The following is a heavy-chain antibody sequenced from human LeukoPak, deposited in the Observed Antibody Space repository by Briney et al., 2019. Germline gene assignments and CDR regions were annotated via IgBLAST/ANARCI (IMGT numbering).Heavy chain of an antibody. V-gene: IGHV4-39*01. CDR1: GGSVSSNSYY. Sequence: SETLSLTCSVSGGSVSSNSYYWGWIRQPPGKGLEWIGGSFHSGSPYYNPSLKSRVTISVDTSKNQFSLKLSSVTDADTAVYYCARATATGSWGLFDYWGQGTQVIVSS. D-gene: IGHD1-1*01. J-gene: IGHJ4*02. CDR2: SFHSGSP. CDR3: ARATATGSWGLFDY.